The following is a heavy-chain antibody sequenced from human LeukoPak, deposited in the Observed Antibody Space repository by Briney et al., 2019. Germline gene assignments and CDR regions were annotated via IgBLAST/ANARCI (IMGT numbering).Heavy chain of an antibody. Sequence: PGGSLRLSCAASGFTFSSYSMNWVRQAPGKGLEWVSSISSSSSYIYYADSVKGRFTISRDNAKNSLYLQMNSLRAEDTALYYCARDAGYGYDRFDYWGQGTQVTVSS. CDR2: ISSSSSYI. CDR3: ARDAGYGYDRFDY. J-gene: IGHJ4*02. D-gene: IGHD5-18*01. CDR1: GFTFSSYS. V-gene: IGHV3-21*04.